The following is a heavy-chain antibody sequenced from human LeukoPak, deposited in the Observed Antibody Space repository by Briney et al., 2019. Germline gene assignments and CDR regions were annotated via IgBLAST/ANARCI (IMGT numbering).Heavy chain of an antibody. D-gene: IGHD3-10*01. J-gene: IGHJ4*02. CDR3: ARVAYGSGSRLIDC. Sequence: SETLSLTCTVSGGSINSSNYNWGWIRQPPRRGPEWLASVYYSGLTYYNSSLKSRVSISVDTSKNQFSLKLTSVTAADTAVYYCARVAYGSGSRLIDCWGQGTLVTISS. CDR1: GGSINSSNYN. CDR2: VYYSGLT. V-gene: IGHV4-39*07.